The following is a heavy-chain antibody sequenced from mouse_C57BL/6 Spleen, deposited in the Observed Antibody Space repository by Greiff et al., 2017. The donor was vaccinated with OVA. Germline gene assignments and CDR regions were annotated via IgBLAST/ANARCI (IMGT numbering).Heavy chain of an antibody. CDR1: GYTFTDYN. D-gene: IGHD1-1*01. V-gene: IGHV1-18*01. CDR2: INPNNGGT. J-gene: IGHJ3*01. CDR3: ARSGYYGSSLAWFAY. Sequence: EVQLQESGPELVKPGASVKIPCKASGYTFTDYNMDWVKQSHGKSLEWIGDINPNNGGTIYNQKFKGKATLTVDKSSSTAYMELRSLTSEDTAVYYCARSGYYGSSLAWFAYWGQGTLVTVSA.